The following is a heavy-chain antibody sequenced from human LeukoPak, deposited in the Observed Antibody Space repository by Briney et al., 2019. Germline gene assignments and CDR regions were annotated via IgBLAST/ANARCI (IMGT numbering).Heavy chain of an antibody. CDR2: IGAYNGNT. CDR1: GYTFTSYG. Sequence: ASVKVSCKASGYTFTSYGISWVRQAPGQGLEWMGWIGAYNGNTNYAQKLQGRVTMTTDTFTSTAYMELRSLRADDTAVYYCARDKYLLRFGELYLSDYWGQGTLVTVSS. J-gene: IGHJ4*02. V-gene: IGHV1-18*01. CDR3: ARDKYLLRFGELYLSDY. D-gene: IGHD3-10*01.